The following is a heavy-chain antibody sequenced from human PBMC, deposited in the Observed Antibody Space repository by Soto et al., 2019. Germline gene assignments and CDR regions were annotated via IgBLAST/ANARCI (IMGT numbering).Heavy chain of an antibody. CDR1: GYIFVNYG. V-gene: IGHV1-18*01. D-gene: IGHD3-16*01. Sequence: QVQLVQSGDEVKKPGASVKVSCKASGYIFVNYGIAWVRQARGQGLEWMGWISPYTGNTHSATQVQGRLTMTTDTSTTTAYRDLGSLTSDDTAVYYCVMVDNYVTPTPQDVWGQGTTVTVSS. J-gene: IGHJ6*02. CDR2: ISPYTGNT. CDR3: VMVDNYVTPTPQDV.